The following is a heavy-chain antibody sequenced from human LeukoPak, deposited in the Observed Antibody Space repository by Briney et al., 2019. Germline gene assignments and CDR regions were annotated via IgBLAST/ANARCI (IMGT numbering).Heavy chain of an antibody. CDR3: ARHLLSGNYYYYHMDV. V-gene: IGHV4-39*01. D-gene: IGHD3-10*01. Sequence: PSETLSLTRSVSGGSVSNNYWGWIRQPPEKGLEWIGAMYYSGGSTYNPSLKTRVTISVDTSKNQFSLRLTSVTAADTAVYYCARHLLSGNYYYYHMDVWGRGTTVTVSS. CDR2: MYYSGGS. J-gene: IGHJ6*04. CDR1: GGSVSNNY.